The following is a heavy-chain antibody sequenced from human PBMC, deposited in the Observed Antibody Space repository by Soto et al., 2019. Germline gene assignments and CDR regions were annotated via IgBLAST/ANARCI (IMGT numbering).Heavy chain of an antibody. CDR3: ATGGRGYSYGGGDTRYHFDY. D-gene: IGHD5-18*01. J-gene: IGHJ4*02. CDR1: GGSFSSNA. CDR2: ILPIFATA. Sequence: QVQLVQSGAEVKKPGSSVKVSCKASGGSFSSNAISWVRQARGQGLEWMGGILPIFATANYAQKFQGRVTITADESTSTAYMELSRLISEDTAVYYCATGGRGYSYGGGDTRYHFDYWGQGTLVTVSS. V-gene: IGHV1-69*01.